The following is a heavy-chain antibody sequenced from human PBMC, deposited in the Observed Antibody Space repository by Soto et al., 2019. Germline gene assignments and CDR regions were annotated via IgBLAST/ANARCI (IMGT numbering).Heavy chain of an antibody. CDR2: ISGSGGST. V-gene: IGHV3-23*01. J-gene: IGHJ4*02. CDR3: AKARTPSRGSSWTPFGY. CDR1: GFTFSSYA. Sequence: EVQLLESGGGLVQPGGSLRLSCAASGFTFSSYAMSWVRQAPGKGLEWVSAISGSGGSTYYADSVKGRFTISRDNSKNTLYLQMNSLRAEDTVVYYCAKARTPSRGSSWTPFGYCGQGTLVTVSS. D-gene: IGHD6-13*01.